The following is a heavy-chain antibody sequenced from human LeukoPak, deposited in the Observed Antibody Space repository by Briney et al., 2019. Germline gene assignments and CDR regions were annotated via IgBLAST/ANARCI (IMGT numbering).Heavy chain of an antibody. CDR3: ARATNNGYSSGWYYFDY. V-gene: IGHV5-51*01. CDR1: GYTFSDYW. CDR2: IYPGDPDT. Sequence: GESLKISCKGSGYTFSDYWIAWVRQMPGKGSEWMGSIYPGDPDTRYSPSFQGQATISADNSITTAYLQWSSLKASDTAIYYCARATNNGYSSGWYYFDYWGQGTLVTVSS. D-gene: IGHD6-19*01. J-gene: IGHJ4*02.